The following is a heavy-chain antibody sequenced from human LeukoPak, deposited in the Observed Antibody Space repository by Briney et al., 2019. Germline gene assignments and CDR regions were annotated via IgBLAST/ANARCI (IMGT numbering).Heavy chain of an antibody. CDR1: GYTFTKYG. CDR3: ARGDDYGDYWGLY. D-gene: IGHD4-17*01. CDR2: ISTHNGNT. Sequence: GASVKVSCKASGYTFTKYGITWVRQAPGQGLEWMGWISTHNGNTNYAQKLQGRVTMTTDTSTSTAYMELRSLISDDAAVYYCARGDDYGDYWGLYWGQGTLVTVSS. V-gene: IGHV1-18*01. J-gene: IGHJ4*02.